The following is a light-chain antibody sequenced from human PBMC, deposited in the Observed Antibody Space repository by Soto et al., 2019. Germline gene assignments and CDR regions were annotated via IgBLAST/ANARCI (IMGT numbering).Light chain of an antibody. CDR1: QSVSSW. J-gene: IGKJ1*01. Sequence: DIQMTQSPPTLPAFVGDTVTITCRASQSVSSWLAWYQQKPGTAPNLLIYDASSLASGVPSRFSGSGSGTTFTLTIRSLQPDDFATYYCQQYISFPKTFGQGTKVEMK. CDR3: QQYISFPKT. V-gene: IGKV1-5*01. CDR2: DAS.